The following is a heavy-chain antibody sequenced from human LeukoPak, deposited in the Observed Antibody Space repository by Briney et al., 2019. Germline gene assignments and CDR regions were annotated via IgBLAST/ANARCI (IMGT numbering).Heavy chain of an antibody. CDR1: GYTFTDYY. D-gene: IGHD6-25*01. V-gene: IGHV1-2*06. CDR3: ARAPYSRAYGVQH. CDR2: INPKSGGT. Sequence: GASVKVSCKASGYTFTDYYIHWVRQAPGQGLEWMGRINPKSGGTNYAQKFQGRDTMTRDTSISTAYMELSRLRSDDTAVYYCARAPYSRAYGVQHWGQGTLVTVSS. J-gene: IGHJ1*01.